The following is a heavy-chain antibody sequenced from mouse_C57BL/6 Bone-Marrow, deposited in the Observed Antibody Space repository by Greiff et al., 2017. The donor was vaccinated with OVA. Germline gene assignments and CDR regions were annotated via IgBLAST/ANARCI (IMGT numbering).Heavy chain of an antibody. D-gene: IGHD4-1*02. CDR1: GYTFTSYW. CDR2: IYPGSGST. CDR3: ARATGKAYAMDY. J-gene: IGHJ4*01. V-gene: IGHV1-55*01. Sequence: QVQLQQPGAELVKPGASVQMSCKASGYTFTSYWITWVKQRPGQGLEWIGDIYPGSGSTNYNEKFKSKATLTVDTSSSTAYMQLSSLTSEDSAVYYCARATGKAYAMDYWGQGTSVTVSS.